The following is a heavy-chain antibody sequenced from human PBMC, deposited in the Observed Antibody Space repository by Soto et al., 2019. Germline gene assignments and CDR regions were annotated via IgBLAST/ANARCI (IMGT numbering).Heavy chain of an antibody. CDR1: GYIFIGYY. Sequence: ASVKVSCKASGYIFIGYYIYWVRQAPGQGLEWMGWINPNSGGTNYAQKFQGWVTLTRDTSISTAYMDLTRLRSDDTAVYYCARTFSKTYCGADCSHFDYWGQGTLVTVSS. J-gene: IGHJ4*02. V-gene: IGHV1-2*04. CDR2: INPNSGGT. CDR3: ARTFSKTYCGADCSHFDY. D-gene: IGHD2-21*02.